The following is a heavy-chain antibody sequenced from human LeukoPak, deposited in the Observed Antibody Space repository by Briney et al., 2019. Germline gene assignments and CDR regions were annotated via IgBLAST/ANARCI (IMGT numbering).Heavy chain of an antibody. V-gene: IGHV4-34*01. CDR2: INHSGST. D-gene: IGHD2/OR15-2a*01. CDR1: GGSFSGYY. CDR3: ASLSLLNHPYP. Sequence: PSETLSLTCAVYGGSFSGYYWSWIRQPPGKGLEWIGEINHSGSTNYNPSLKSRLTISVDTSKNQFSLKLSSVTAADTAVYYCASLSLLNHPYPWGQGTLVTVSS. J-gene: IGHJ5*02.